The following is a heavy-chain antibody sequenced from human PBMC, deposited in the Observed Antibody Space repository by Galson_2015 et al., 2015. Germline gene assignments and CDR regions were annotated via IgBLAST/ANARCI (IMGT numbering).Heavy chain of an antibody. CDR1: GFTFSNYN. D-gene: IGHD1-26*01. CDR2: ITSSGITL. CDR3: ATSGSYRLDY. J-gene: IGHJ4*02. Sequence: SLRLSCAASGFTFSNYNMNWVRQAPGKGLEWVSYITSSGITLKYADSVKGRFTTSRDNDKNSLYLQMNSLTDEDTAVYYCATSGSYRLDYWGQGALATVSS. V-gene: IGHV3-48*02.